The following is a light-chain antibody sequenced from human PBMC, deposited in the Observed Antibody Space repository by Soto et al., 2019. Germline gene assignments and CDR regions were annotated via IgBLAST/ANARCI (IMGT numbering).Light chain of an antibody. CDR2: DAS. V-gene: IGKV3-11*01. Sequence: EIVLTQSPATLSLSPGERATLSCRASQSVSSYLAWYQQKPGQAPRLLIYDASNRATGIPARFSGSGSGTDFTLTISSLEPEDFAVYYCQQYNNWPPGTFGGGTKMDIK. CDR3: QQYNNWPPGT. CDR1: QSVSSY. J-gene: IGKJ4*01.